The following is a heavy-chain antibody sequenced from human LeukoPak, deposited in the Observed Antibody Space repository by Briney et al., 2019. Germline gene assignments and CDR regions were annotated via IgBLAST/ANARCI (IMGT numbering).Heavy chain of an antibody. CDR3: ASGIAVNQYFEY. V-gene: IGHV1-46*01. CDR1: GSTFTSYY. CDR2: INTSRGST. D-gene: IGHD6-19*01. Sequence: ASVKVSCTASGSTFTSYYIPRVRESPGHGLGWMRVINTSRGSTSYAQKFQGRVTMTRDTSTSTVYMELSGLRSEDTAVYYCASGIAVNQYFEYWGRGPWGPCP. J-gene: IGHJ4*02.